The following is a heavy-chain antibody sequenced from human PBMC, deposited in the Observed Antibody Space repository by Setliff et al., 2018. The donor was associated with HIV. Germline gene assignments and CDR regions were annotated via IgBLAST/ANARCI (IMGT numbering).Heavy chain of an antibody. J-gene: IGHJ6*03. D-gene: IGHD3-22*01. CDR2: IYYSGST. Sequence: QTLSLTCTVSGGSISSRGYYWSWIRQHPGKGLEWIGYIYYSGSTYYNPSLKSRVTMSLDTSKNEFSLKLSSVTAADTAVYYCARNLLHYDSSGLRWNYYYYYMDVWGKGTTVTVSS. CDR3: ARNLLHYDSSGLRWNYYYYYMDV. V-gene: IGHV4-31*03. CDR1: GGSISSRGYY.